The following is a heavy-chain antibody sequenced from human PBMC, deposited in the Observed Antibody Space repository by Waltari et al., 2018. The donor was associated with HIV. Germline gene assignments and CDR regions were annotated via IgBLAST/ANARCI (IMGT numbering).Heavy chain of an antibody. Sequence: EVQLLESGGGLVQPGGSLRLSCAASGFTFSSYAMSWVRQAPGKGLEWVSAISGSGGSTYYADSGKGRFTISRDNSKNTLYLQMNSLRAEDTAVYYCAKDCRGVVVPAHGYYYYGMDVWGQGTTVTVSS. CDR1: GFTFSSYA. V-gene: IGHV3-23*01. CDR2: ISGSGGST. CDR3: AKDCRGVVVPAHGYYYYGMDV. D-gene: IGHD2-2*01. J-gene: IGHJ6*02.